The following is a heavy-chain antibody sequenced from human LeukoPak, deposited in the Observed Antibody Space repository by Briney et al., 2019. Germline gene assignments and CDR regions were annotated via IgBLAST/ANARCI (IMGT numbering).Heavy chain of an antibody. CDR1: GGSISSYY. J-gene: IGHJ5*02. CDR3: ARGDYSNYPNWFDP. Sequence: PSETLSLTCTVSGGSISSYYWSWIRQPAGKGLGWVGRIYTSGSTNYNPSLKSRVTISVDTSKNQFSLKLSSVTAADTAVYYCARGDYSNYPNWFDPWGQGTLVTVSS. D-gene: IGHD4-11*01. V-gene: IGHV4-4*07. CDR2: IYTSGST.